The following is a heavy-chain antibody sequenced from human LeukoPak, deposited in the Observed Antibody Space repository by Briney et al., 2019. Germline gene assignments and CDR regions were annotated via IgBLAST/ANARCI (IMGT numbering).Heavy chain of an antibody. J-gene: IGHJ4*02. V-gene: IGHV3-23*01. CDR2: INYSGGST. CDR1: GFTFGSYV. D-gene: IGHD4-17*01. CDR3: AKVKNYCDSPYFDY. Sequence: GGSLRLSCAASGFTFGSYVMSWVRQAPGKGLEWVSTINYSGGSTYYADSVKGRFTISRDNSKNTLYLQMNSLRAEDTAVYYCAKVKNYCDSPYFDYWGQGTLVTVSS.